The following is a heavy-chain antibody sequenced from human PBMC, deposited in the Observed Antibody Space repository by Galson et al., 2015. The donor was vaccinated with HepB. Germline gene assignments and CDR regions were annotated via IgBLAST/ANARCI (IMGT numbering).Heavy chain of an antibody. CDR1: GFMFSGSA. V-gene: IGHV3-73*01. J-gene: IGHJ5*02. CDR3: TRRSLGMSTVWRDL. CDR2: IRSERNSHAT. D-gene: IGHD1-1*01. Sequence: SLRLSCAASGFMFSGSAIHWVRQASGKGLEWIGRIRSERNSHATSYGQSVQGRFTMSRDDSENTAYLQMNSLKTDDTAVYYCTRRSLGMSTVWRDLWGQGTLVTVSS.